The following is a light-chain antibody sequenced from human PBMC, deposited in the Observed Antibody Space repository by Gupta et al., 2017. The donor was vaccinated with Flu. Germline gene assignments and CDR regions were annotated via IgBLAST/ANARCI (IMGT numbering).Light chain of an antibody. J-gene: IGKJ3*01. V-gene: IGKV1-33*01. Sequence: SSLSASVGDRVIITCQASQDISNYLNWYQQKPGKAPKLLIYDASNLETGVPSRFSGSGSGTDFSFTINSLQPEDVATYYCQQYDNLLKFTFGPGTKVDIK. CDR3: QQYDNLLKFT. CDR2: DAS. CDR1: QDISNY.